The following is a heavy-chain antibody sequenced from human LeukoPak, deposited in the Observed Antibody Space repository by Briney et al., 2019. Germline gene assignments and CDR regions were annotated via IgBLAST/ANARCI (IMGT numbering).Heavy chain of an antibody. D-gene: IGHD5-12*01. CDR3: ARGASGYDPFDY. Sequence: SSETLSLTCTVSGYSISSGYYWGWIRQPPGKGLEWIGSIYHSGSTYYNPSLKSRVTISVDTSKNQFSLKLSSVTAADTAVYYCARGASGYDPFDYWGQGTLVTVSS. V-gene: IGHV4-38-2*02. J-gene: IGHJ4*02. CDR2: IYHSGST. CDR1: GYSISSGYY.